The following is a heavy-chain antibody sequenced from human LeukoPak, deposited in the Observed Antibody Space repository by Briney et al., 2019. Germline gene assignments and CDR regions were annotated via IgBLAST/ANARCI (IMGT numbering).Heavy chain of an antibody. J-gene: IGHJ4*02. V-gene: IGHV6-1*01. CDR1: GDSVSTISAA. CDR3: AREGASLFDF. D-gene: IGHD4/OR15-4a*01. CDR2: TYYRSKWYN. Sequence: PSQTLSLSCAISGDSVSTISAAWNWIRRSPSRGLEWLGRTYYRSKWYNDYAVSVKSRITINPDTSKNQFSLQLNSVTPEDTAMYYCAREGASLFDFWGQGTLVIVSS.